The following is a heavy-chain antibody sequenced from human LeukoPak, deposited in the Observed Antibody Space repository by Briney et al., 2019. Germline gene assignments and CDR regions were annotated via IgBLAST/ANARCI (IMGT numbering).Heavy chain of an antibody. CDR3: ARLLTTFDS. D-gene: IGHD4-11*01. CDR2: FYYIGGT. CDR1: RGSISSSSYY. J-gene: IGHJ4*02. Sequence: SETLSLTCTVSRGSISSSSYYWGWIRQPPGRRLEWIGSFYYIGGTYYNPSLESRVSISADSSKNQFSLKLTSVTAADTALYYCARLLTTFDSWGQGTLVTVSS. V-gene: IGHV4-39*01.